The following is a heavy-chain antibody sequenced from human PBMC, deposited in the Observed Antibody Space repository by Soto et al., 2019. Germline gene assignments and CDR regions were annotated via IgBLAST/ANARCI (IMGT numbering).Heavy chain of an antibody. V-gene: IGHV1-46*01. CDR1: GYTFTSYY. D-gene: IGHD5-18*01. J-gene: IGHJ4*02. Sequence: ASVKVSCKASGYTFTSYYMHWVRQAPGQGLEWMGIINASDGSTSYAQKLQGRVTMTTDTSTSTAYMELRSLRSDDTAVYYCARLDTAMVVDYWGQGTLVTVSS. CDR2: INASDGST. CDR3: ARLDTAMVVDY.